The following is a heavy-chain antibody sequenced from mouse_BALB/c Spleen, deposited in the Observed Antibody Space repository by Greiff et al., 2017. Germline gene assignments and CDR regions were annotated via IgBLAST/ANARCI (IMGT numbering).Heavy chain of an antibody. CDR3: ARVATNAMDY. Sequence: QVQLQQPGAELVKPGASVKMSCTASGYTFPSYNMHWVKQTPGQGLEWIGAIYPGNGDTSYNQKFKGKATLTADKSSSTAYMQLSSLTSEDSAVYYCARVATNAMDYWGQGTSVTVAA. CDR2: IYPGNGDT. J-gene: IGHJ4*01. V-gene: IGHV1-12*01. CDR1: GYTFPSYN. D-gene: IGHD1-1*01.